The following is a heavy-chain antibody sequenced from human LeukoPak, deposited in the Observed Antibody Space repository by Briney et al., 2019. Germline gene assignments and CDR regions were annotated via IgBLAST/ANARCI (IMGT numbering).Heavy chain of an antibody. J-gene: IGHJ4*02. D-gene: IGHD3-10*01. CDR2: ISYDASDK. Sequence: GGSLRLSCAASGFTFSTYGMHWVRQAPGKGLEWVAVISYDASDKYYADSVKGRFTISRDNSKNTVYLQMNSLRAEDTAVYYCVRDRGWYHFDLWGQGTLVTVSS. CDR3: VRDRGWYHFDL. V-gene: IGHV3-30*03. CDR1: GFTFSTYG.